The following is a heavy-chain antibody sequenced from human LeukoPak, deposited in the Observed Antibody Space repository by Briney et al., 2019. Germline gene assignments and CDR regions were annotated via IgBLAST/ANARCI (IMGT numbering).Heavy chain of an antibody. CDR1: GGTFSSYA. CDR3: ARETLRGYYDSSGYYSFDP. J-gene: IGHJ5*02. V-gene: IGHV1-69*06. D-gene: IGHD3-22*01. CDR2: IIPIFGTA. Sequence: SVKVSCKASGGTFSSYAISWVRQAPGQGLEWMGGIIPIFGTANYAQKFQGRVTITADKSTSTAYIELNSLRSEDTAVYYCARETLRGYYDSSGYYSFDPWGQGTLVTVSS.